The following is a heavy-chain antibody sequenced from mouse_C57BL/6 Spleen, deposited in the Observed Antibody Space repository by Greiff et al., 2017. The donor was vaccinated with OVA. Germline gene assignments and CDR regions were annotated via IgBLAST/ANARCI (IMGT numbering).Heavy chain of an antibody. Sequence: EVQLVESGPGLVKPSQSLSLTCSVTGYSITSGYYWNWIRQFPGNKLEWMGYISYDGSNNYNPSLKNRISITRDTSKNQFFLKLNSVTTEDTATYYCARAIHYYGSSYYFDYWGQGTTLTVSS. CDR2: ISYDGSN. CDR1: GYSITSGYY. D-gene: IGHD1-1*01. CDR3: ARAIHYYGSSYYFDY. J-gene: IGHJ2*01. V-gene: IGHV3-6*01.